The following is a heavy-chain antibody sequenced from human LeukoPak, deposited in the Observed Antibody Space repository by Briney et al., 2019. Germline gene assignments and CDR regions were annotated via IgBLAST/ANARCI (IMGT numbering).Heavy chain of an antibody. D-gene: IGHD3-10*01. J-gene: IGHJ5*02. CDR2: IYPDDSNT. V-gene: IGHV5-51*01. CDR3: GRYASGTLSGNRIDP. CDR1: GYTFSDYW. Sequence: GESLKISCRGSGYTFSDYWIGWVRQMPGKGLEWMGIIYPDDSNTRYSPSFQGQVTMSADKSISTAYLQWSSLKASDTAMYYCGRYASGTLSGNRIDPWGQGTLVNVSS.